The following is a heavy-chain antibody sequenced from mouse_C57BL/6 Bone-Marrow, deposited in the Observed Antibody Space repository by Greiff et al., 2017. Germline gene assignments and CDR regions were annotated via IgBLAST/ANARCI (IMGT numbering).Heavy chain of an antibody. V-gene: IGHV3-6*01. CDR2: ISYDGSN. CDR1: GYSITSGYY. J-gene: IGHJ4*01. CDR3: ATEGYYAMDY. Sequence: DVKLQESGPGLVKPSQSLSLTCSVTGYSITSGYYWNWIRQFPGNKLEWMGYISYDGSNNYNPSLKNRISITRDTSKNQFFLKLNSVTTEDTATYYCATEGYYAMDYWGQGTSVTVSS.